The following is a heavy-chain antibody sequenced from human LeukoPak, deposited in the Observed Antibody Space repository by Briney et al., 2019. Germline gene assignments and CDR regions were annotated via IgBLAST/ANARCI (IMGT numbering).Heavy chain of an antibody. CDR2: ISSSSSTI. V-gene: IGHV3-48*01. Sequence: PGGSLRLSCAASGFTFSSYSMNWVRQAPGKGLEWVSYISSSSSTIYYADSVKGRFTISRDNAKNSLYLQMNSLRAEDTAVYYCARDLGCRGGSCYVFDYWGQGTLVTVSS. CDR3: ARDLGCRGGSCYVFDY. CDR1: GFTFSSYS. J-gene: IGHJ4*02. D-gene: IGHD2-15*01.